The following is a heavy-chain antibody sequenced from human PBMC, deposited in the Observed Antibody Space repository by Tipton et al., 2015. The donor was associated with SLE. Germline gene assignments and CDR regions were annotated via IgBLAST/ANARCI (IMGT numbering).Heavy chain of an antibody. J-gene: IGHJ6*02. CDR3: ARRYSSSWSAYYYYYGMDV. CDR2: ISAYNGNT. CDR1: GYTFTSYG. D-gene: IGHD6-13*01. V-gene: IGHV1-18*01. Sequence: QSGAEVKKPGASVKVSCKASGYTFTSYGISWVRQAPGQGLEWMGWISAYNGNTNYAQKLQGRVTMTTDTSTSTAYMELRSLRSDDTAVYYCARRYSSSWSAYYYYYGMDVWGQGTTVTVSS.